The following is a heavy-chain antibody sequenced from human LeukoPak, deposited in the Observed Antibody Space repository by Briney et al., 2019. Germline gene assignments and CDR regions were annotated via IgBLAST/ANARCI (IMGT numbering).Heavy chain of an antibody. V-gene: IGHV3-48*02. Sequence: PGGSLRLSCAASGFTFSSYSMNWVRQAPGKGLEWVSYISTTSSTIYYADSVKGRFTMSRDNAMSSLYLQMDSLRDEDTAVYYCARGKEKWLDHFDYWGQGSLVTVSS. D-gene: IGHD6-19*01. CDR1: GFTFSSYS. J-gene: IGHJ4*02. CDR2: ISTTSSTI. CDR3: ARGKEKWLDHFDY.